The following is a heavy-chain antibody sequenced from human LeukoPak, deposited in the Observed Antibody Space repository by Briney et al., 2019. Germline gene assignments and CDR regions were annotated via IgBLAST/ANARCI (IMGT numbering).Heavy chain of an antibody. Sequence: GASVKVSCKASGYTFTGYYIHWVRQAPGQGLEWMGWINPNSGGTKYAQNFQGRVTMTRDTSSSTAHMELSRLRPDDTAVYYCARGDCSVSGCHGGNWFDPWGQGTLVTVSS. D-gene: IGHD2-15*01. CDR1: GYTFTGYY. V-gene: IGHV1-2*02. CDR2: INPNSGGT. J-gene: IGHJ5*02. CDR3: ARGDCSVSGCHGGNWFDP.